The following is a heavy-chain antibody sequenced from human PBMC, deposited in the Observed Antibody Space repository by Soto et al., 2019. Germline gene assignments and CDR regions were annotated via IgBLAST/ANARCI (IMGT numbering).Heavy chain of an antibody. CDR1: GGTFSSYA. D-gene: IGHD5-18*01. V-gene: IGHV1-69*13. J-gene: IGHJ6*02. CDR2: IIPIFGTA. CDR3: ARERYSYGHYYYYYGMDV. Sequence: SVKVSCKASGGTFSSYAISWVRQAPGQGLEWMGGIIPIFGTANYAQKFQGRVTITADESTSTAYMELSSLRSEDTAVYYCARERYSYGHYYYYYGMDVWGQGTTVTVSS.